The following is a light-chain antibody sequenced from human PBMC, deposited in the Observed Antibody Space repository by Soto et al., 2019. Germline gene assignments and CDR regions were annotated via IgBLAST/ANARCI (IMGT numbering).Light chain of an antibody. Sequence: QAVVTQPPSASGTPGQRVTISCSGSSSNIGSNYVYWYQQLPGTAPKLLIYSNNQRPSGVPDRFSGSKSGTSASLAISGLRSEDVADYYCAAWDDSLSGFYVFGTGTKLTVL. CDR1: SSNIGSNY. J-gene: IGLJ1*01. V-gene: IGLV1-47*02. CDR2: SNN. CDR3: AAWDDSLSGFYV.